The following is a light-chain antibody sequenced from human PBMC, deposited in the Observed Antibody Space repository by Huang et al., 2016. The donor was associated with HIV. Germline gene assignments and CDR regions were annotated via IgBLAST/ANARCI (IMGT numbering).Light chain of an antibody. Sequence: ERVLTQSPVTLSASPGERATLSCRASQGVSSNLAWYQQKPGQAPRLLTHDASTRASDIPARFGGSGSDIEFTLTISSLQSEDSAVYYCQQYNNWPRTFGQGTKLEIK. CDR3: QQYNNWPRT. J-gene: IGKJ2*01. CDR1: QGVSSN. CDR2: DAS. V-gene: IGKV3-15*01.